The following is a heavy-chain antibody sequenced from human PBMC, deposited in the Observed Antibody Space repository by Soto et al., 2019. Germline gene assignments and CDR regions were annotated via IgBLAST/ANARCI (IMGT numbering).Heavy chain of an antibody. J-gene: IGHJ6*02. D-gene: IGHD6-13*01. Sequence: PGGSLRLSCAASGFTCSRYAMSWVRQAPGKGLEWVSAISGSGGSTYYADSVKGRFTISRDNSKNTLYLQMNSLRAEDTAVYYCAKDRQRQQLFSGYYYYGMDVWGQGTTVTVSS. V-gene: IGHV3-23*01. CDR2: ISGSGGST. CDR1: GFTCSRYA. CDR3: AKDRQRQQLFSGYYYYGMDV.